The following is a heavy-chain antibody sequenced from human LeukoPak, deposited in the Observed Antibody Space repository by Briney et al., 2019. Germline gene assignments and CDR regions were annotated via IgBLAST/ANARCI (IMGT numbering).Heavy chain of an antibody. Sequence: SVKVSCKASGGTFSSYAISWVQQAPGQGLEWMGGIIPIFGTANYAQKFQGRVTITADKSTSTAYMELSSLRSEDTAVYYCARANCSGGSCYPVFDYWGQGTLVTVSS. J-gene: IGHJ4*02. CDR2: IIPIFGTA. D-gene: IGHD2-15*01. V-gene: IGHV1-69*06. CDR1: GGTFSSYA. CDR3: ARANCSGGSCYPVFDY.